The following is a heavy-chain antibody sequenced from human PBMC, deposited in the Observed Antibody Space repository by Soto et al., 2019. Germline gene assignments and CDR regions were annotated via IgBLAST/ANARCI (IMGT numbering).Heavy chain of an antibody. Sequence: SVKVSCKASGGTFSSYAISWVRQAPGQGLEWMGGIIPIFGTANYAQKFQGRVTITADKSTSTAYMELSSLRSEDTAVHYCASTYGDYPRYYFDYWGQGTLVTVSS. CDR1: GGTFSSYA. D-gene: IGHD4-17*01. CDR3: ASTYGDYPRYYFDY. V-gene: IGHV1-69*06. CDR2: IIPIFGTA. J-gene: IGHJ4*02.